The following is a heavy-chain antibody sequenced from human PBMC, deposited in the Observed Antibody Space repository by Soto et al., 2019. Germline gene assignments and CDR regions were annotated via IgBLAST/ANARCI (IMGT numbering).Heavy chain of an antibody. V-gene: IGHV3-30*03. J-gene: IGHJ6*02. CDR3: ALYGSSSELYYYGMDV. CDR2: ISYDGSNK. Sequence: QVQLVESGGGVVQPGRSLRLSCAASGFTFSSYGMHWVRQAPGKGLEWVAVISYDGSNKYYADSVKGRFTISRDNSKXTLYLQMNSLRAEDTAVYYCALYGSSSELYYYGMDVWGQGTTVTVSS. CDR1: GFTFSSYG. D-gene: IGHD6-6*01.